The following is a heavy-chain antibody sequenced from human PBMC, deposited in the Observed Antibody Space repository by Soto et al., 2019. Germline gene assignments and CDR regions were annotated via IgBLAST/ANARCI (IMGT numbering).Heavy chain of an antibody. CDR3: ARDWTHYDSSGPGDY. CDR1: GYTFTIYP. CDR2: INAGNGDT. V-gene: IGHV1-3*01. D-gene: IGHD3-22*01. J-gene: IGHJ4*02. Sequence: VASVKVSCKASGYTFTIYPMHWVRQAPGQGLEWMGWINAGNGDTKYSQKFQGRVTITRDTSASTAYMELSSLRSEDTAVYYCARDWTHYDSSGPGDYRGQGTLVTVSS.